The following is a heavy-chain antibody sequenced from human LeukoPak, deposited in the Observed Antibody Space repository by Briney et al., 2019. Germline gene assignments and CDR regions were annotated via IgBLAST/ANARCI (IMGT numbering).Heavy chain of an antibody. D-gene: IGHD3-16*01. CDR1: GYTFTGYY. CDR2: INPNSGGT. Sequence: ASVKVSCKASGYTFTGYYMHWVRQAPGQRLEWMGRINPNSGGTNYAQKFQGRVTMTRDTSISTAYVELSRLRSDDTAVYYCARAVPNDWGDYYYYMDVWGKGTTVTVSS. J-gene: IGHJ6*03. CDR3: ARAVPNDWGDYYYYMDV. V-gene: IGHV1-2*06.